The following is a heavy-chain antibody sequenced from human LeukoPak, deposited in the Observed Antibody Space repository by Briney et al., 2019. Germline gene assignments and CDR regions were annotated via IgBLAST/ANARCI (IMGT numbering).Heavy chain of an antibody. CDR3: ARQMTNYDILTGYPHDAFDI. J-gene: IGHJ3*02. CDR2: IYYSGST. CDR1: GGSISSYY. Sequence: PSETLSLTCTVSGGSISSYYWSWIRQPPGKGLEWIGYIYYSGSTNYNPSLKSRVTISVDTSKNQFSLKLSSVTAADTAVYYCARQMTNYDILTGYPHDAFDIWGQGTMVTVSS. V-gene: IGHV4-59*08. D-gene: IGHD3-9*01.